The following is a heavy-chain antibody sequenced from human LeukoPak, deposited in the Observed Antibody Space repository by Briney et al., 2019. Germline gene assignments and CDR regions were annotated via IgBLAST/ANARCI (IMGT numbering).Heavy chain of an antibody. D-gene: IGHD5-18*01. CDR1: GCTFTSYD. Sequence: SVKVSCKASGCTFTSYDISWVRQAPGQGLEWMGGIIPIFGTANYAQKFQGRVTITADESTSTAYMELSSLRSEDTAVYYCARVGYSYGYVGAFDYWGQGTLVTVSS. V-gene: IGHV1-69*13. CDR3: ARVGYSYGYVGAFDY. J-gene: IGHJ4*02. CDR2: IIPIFGTA.